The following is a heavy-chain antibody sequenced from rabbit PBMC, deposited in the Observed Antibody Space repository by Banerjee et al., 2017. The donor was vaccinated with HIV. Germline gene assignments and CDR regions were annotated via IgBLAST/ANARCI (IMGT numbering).Heavy chain of an antibody. CDR3: ARDFDSSGGYVFDL. J-gene: IGHJ4*01. D-gene: IGHD1-1*01. CDR2: INTSSGNT. V-gene: IGHV1S45*01. CDR1: GFSFSHKYV. Sequence: QEQLEESGGDLVKPEGSLTLTCTASGFSFSHKYVMCWVRQAPGKGLEWIGCINTSSGNTGYASWAKGRFTISKTSSTTVTLQMTSLTAADTATYFCARDFDSSGGYVFDLWGQGTLVTVS.